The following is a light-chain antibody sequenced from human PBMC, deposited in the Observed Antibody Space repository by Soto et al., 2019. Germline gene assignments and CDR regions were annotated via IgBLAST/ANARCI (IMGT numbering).Light chain of an antibody. CDR3: CSYVGSSTLV. CDR1: SSDVGSYNL. V-gene: IGLV2-23*01. Sequence: QSALTQPASVSGSPGQSITISCTGTSSDVGSYNLVSWYQQHPGKAPKLMIYEGSKRPSGVSNRVSGSKSVNTAALTISGLQAEDEADDYCCSYVGSSTLVFGGGTKLTVL. J-gene: IGLJ2*01. CDR2: EGS.